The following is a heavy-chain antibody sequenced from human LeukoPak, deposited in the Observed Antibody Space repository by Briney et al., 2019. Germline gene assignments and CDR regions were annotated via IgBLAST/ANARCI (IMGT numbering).Heavy chain of an antibody. V-gene: IGHV1-2*02. D-gene: IGHD3-22*01. CDR1: GYTFTGYY. Sequence: ASVKVSCKASGYTFTGYYMHWVRQAPGQGLEWMGWINPNSGGTNYAQKFQGRVTMTRDTSISTAYMELSRLRSDDTAVYYCAKGGYYYDSSGYYGDYFDYWGQGTLVTVSS. CDR2: INPNSGGT. CDR3: AKGGYYYDSSGYYGDYFDY. J-gene: IGHJ4*02.